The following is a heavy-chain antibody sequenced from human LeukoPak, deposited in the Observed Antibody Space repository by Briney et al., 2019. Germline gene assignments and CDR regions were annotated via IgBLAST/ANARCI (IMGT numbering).Heavy chain of an antibody. V-gene: IGHV4-34*01. D-gene: IGHD2-21*02. Sequence: SETLSLTCAVYGGSFSGYYWSWIRQPPGKGLEWIGSIYYSGSTYYNPSLKSRVTISVDTSKNQFSLKLSSVTAADTAVYYCATGYVVVTAHDAFDIWGQGTMVTVSS. CDR1: GGSFSGYY. J-gene: IGHJ3*02. CDR2: IYYSGST. CDR3: ATGYVVVTAHDAFDI.